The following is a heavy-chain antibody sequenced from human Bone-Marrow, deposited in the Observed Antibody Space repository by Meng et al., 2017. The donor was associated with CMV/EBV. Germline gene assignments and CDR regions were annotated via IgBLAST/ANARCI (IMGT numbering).Heavy chain of an antibody. J-gene: IGHJ5*02. V-gene: IGHV1-8*01. CDR2: MNPNSGAT. Sequence: ASVKVSCKASGYTFTSYDISWVRQAAGQGLEWMGWMNPNSGATGYAQKFQGRVTMTRNTSITTAYLELSSLRSQDTAVYYCARGLQDTGSSGRRGNWFDPWGQGTLVTVSS. CDR3: ARGLQDTGSSGRRGNWFDP. CDR1: GYTFTSYD. D-gene: IGHD2-15*01.